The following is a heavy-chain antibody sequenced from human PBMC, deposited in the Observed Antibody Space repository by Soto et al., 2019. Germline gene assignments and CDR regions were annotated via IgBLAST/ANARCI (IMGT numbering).Heavy chain of an antibody. Sequence: SETLSLTCAVYGGSFSGYYWSWIRQPPGKGLEWIGEINHSGSTNYNPSLKSRVTISVDTSKNQFSLKLSSVTAADTAVYYCARGPGYSSSWYVGWFYDYWGQGTLVTVSS. D-gene: IGHD6-13*01. V-gene: IGHV4-34*01. CDR3: ARGPGYSSSWYVGWFYDY. CDR2: INHSGST. J-gene: IGHJ4*02. CDR1: GGSFSGYY.